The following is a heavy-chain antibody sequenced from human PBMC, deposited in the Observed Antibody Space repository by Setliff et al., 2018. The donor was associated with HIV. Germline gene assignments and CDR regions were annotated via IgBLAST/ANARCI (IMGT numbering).Heavy chain of an antibody. V-gene: IGHV3-72*01. D-gene: IGHD1-20*01. J-gene: IGHJ4*02. Sequence: GESLRLSCAASGFTFSDHYMDWVRQAPGKGLEWVARSRNKANGFTTEYAASVKGRFTISRDESKSSLYLQMNSLKAEDTAVYSCARASITGTTWGMDYWGQGTLVTVSS. CDR1: GFTFSDHY. CDR2: SRNKANGFTT. CDR3: ARASITGTTWGMDY.